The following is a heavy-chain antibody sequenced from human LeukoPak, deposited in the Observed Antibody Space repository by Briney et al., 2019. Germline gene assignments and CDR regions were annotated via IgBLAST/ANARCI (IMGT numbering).Heavy chain of an antibody. Sequence: SGPTLVNPTQTLTLTCTFSGFSLSTSGVGVGWIRQPPGKALEGLALMYWDDDKRYSPSLKSRLPITRDTSKNHVFLIMTNVGPVDTATYYCAHRKGYCSGGNCYPHFDYWGQGTLVTVSS. CDR1: GFSLSTSGVG. D-gene: IGHD2-15*01. J-gene: IGHJ4*02. CDR3: AHRKGYCSGGNCYPHFDY. CDR2: MYWDDDK. V-gene: IGHV2-5*02.